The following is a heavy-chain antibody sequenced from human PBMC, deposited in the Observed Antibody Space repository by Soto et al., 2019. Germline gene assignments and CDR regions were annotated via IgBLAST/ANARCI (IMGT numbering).Heavy chain of an antibody. CDR3: ARDNGYYGSGSYSSNGMDV. CDR2: INPSGGST. V-gene: IGHV1-46*03. Sequence: ASVKVSCQASGYTFTSYYMHWVRQAPGQGLEWMGIINPSGGSTSYAQKFQGRVTMTRDTSTSTVYMELSSLRSEDTAVYYCARDNGYYGSGSYSSNGMDVWGQGTTVTVSS. CDR1: GYTFTSYY. J-gene: IGHJ6*02. D-gene: IGHD3-10*01.